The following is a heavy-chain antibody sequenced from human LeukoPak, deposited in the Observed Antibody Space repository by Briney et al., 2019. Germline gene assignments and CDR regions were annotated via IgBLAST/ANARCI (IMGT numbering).Heavy chain of an antibody. V-gene: IGHV3-20*04. CDR2: INWNGGST. CDR3: ARESRGYDILTGKYHRGYYSYYMDI. Sequence: PGGSLRLSCAASGFTFDDYGMSWVRQAPGKGLEWVSGINWNGGSTGYADSVKGRFTISRDNAKNSLYLQMNSLRAGDTAVYYCARESRGYDILTGKYHRGYYSYYMDIWGKGTTVTVSS. CDR1: GFTFDDYG. J-gene: IGHJ6*03. D-gene: IGHD3-9*01.